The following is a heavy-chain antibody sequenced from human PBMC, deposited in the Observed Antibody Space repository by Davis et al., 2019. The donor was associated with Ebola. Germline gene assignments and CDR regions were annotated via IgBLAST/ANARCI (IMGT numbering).Heavy chain of an antibody. Sequence: GESLKISCAASGFTFSSYWMHWVRQAPGKGLVWVSRINSDGSSTSYADFVKGRITISRDNAKNSLYLQMNSLRAEDTAVYYCARGWWELDPFDYWGQGTLVTVSS. CDR1: GFTFSSYW. J-gene: IGHJ4*02. CDR2: INSDGSST. V-gene: IGHV3-74*01. D-gene: IGHD1-26*01. CDR3: ARGWWELDPFDY.